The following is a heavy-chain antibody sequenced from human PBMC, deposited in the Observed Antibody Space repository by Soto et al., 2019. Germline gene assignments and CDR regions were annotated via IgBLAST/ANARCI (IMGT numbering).Heavy chain of an antibody. D-gene: IGHD2-2*01. CDR1: GYTFTSYY. V-gene: IGHV1-46*01. CDR3: ARDQISVVVPAAILGYYYGMDV. CDR2: INPSGGST. J-gene: IGHJ6*02. Sequence: GASVKVSFKASGYTFTSYYMHWVRQAPGQGLEWMGIINPSGGSTSYAQKFQGRVTMTRDTSTSTVYMELSSLRSEDTAVYYCARDQISVVVPAAILGYYYGMDVWGQGTTVTVSS.